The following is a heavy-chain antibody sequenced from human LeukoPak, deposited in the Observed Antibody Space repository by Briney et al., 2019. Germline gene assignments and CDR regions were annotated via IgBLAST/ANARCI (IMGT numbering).Heavy chain of an antibody. Sequence: SETLSLTCTVSGGSISSSDYYWGWIRQPPGKGLEWIGSIFYSGSTYYNPSLKSRVTISVDTSKNQFSLKLSSVTAADTAVYYCAVDTAMVNGAFDIWGQGTMSPSLQ. CDR3: AVDTAMVNGAFDI. D-gene: IGHD5-18*01. V-gene: IGHV4-39*01. CDR2: IFYSGST. J-gene: IGHJ3*02. CDR1: GGSISSSDYY.